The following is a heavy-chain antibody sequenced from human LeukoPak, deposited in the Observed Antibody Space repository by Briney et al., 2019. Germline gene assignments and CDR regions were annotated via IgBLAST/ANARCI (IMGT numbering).Heavy chain of an antibody. Sequence: PGGSLRLSCAASGFTFSNYWMHWVRQAPGKGLVWVSRINSDGSDTSYADSVKGRFTISRDNAKNTLYLQMNSLRAEDTAVYYCATLRNNYYDSSGYEPFDYWGQGTLVTVSS. CDR1: GFTFSNYW. V-gene: IGHV3-74*01. J-gene: IGHJ4*02. D-gene: IGHD3-22*01. CDR2: INSDGSDT. CDR3: ATLRNNYYDSSGYEPFDY.